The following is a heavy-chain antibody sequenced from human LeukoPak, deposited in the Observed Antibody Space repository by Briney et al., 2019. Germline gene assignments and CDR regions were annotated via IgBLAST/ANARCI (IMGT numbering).Heavy chain of an antibody. D-gene: IGHD4-11*01. CDR2: INPNSGGT. CDR1: GYTFTGYY. Sequence: GASVKVSCKASGYTFTGYYMHWVRQAPGQGLEWMGWINPNSGGTSYAQKFQGRVTMTRDTSISTAYMELSRLRSDDTAVYYCARGKLSTTVMPEFWRLGTLVNVSS. CDR3: ARGKLSTTVMPEF. J-gene: IGHJ4*02. V-gene: IGHV1-2*02.